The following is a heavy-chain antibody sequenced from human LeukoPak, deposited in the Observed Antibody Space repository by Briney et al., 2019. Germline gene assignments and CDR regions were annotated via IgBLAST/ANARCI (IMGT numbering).Heavy chain of an antibody. V-gene: IGHV1-2*02. Sequence: ASVKVSCKASGYTFTGYYMHWVRQAPGQGLERMGWINPNSGGTNYAQKFQGRVAMTRDTSISTAYMELSRLRSDDTAVYYCARVVGSSWDRPYFDYWGQGTLVTVSS. J-gene: IGHJ4*02. CDR2: INPNSGGT. CDR3: ARVVGSSWDRPYFDY. CDR1: GYTFTGYY. D-gene: IGHD6-13*01.